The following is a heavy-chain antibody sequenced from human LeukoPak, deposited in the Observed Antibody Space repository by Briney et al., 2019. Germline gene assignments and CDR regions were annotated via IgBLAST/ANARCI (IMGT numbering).Heavy chain of an antibody. J-gene: IGHJ4*02. Sequence: ASVKVSCKASGYTFTNYDTNWVRQATGQGLEWMGWMNPNSGNTAYAQKFQGRVTMTRNTSITTAYMELRSLRSEDTAVYYCTGVYGRSWWFPGYWGQGTLVTVSS. V-gene: IGHV1-8*01. D-gene: IGHD2-15*01. CDR3: TGVYGRSWWFPGY. CDR1: GYTFTNYD. CDR2: MNPNSGNT.